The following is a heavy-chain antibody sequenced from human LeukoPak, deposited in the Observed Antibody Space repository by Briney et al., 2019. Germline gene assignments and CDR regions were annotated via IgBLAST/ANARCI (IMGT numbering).Heavy chain of an antibody. CDR3: ARDRTVPAAPRSSGGYYYYYYMDV. Sequence: ASVKVSCKASGGTFSSYAISWVRQAPGQGLEWMGGIIPIFGTANYAQKFQGRVTITADESTSTAYMELSSLRSEDTAVYYCARDRTVPAAPRSSGGYYYYYYMDVWGKGTTVTVSS. J-gene: IGHJ6*03. V-gene: IGHV1-69*13. D-gene: IGHD2-2*01. CDR1: GGTFSSYA. CDR2: IIPIFGTA.